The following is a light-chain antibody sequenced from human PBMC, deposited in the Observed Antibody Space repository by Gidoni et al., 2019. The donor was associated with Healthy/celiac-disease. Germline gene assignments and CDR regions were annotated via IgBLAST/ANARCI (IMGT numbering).Light chain of an antibody. Sequence: DIVMTQSPLSLPVTPGEPASISCRPSQSLLHSNGYNYLDWYLQKPGQSPLLLIYLGSNRASGVPDRFSGSGSGTDFTLKISRVEAEDVGVYYCMQALQTPLTFGGGTKVEIK. CDR3: MQALQTPLT. CDR1: QSLLHSNGYNY. J-gene: IGKJ4*01. CDR2: LGS. V-gene: IGKV2-28*01.